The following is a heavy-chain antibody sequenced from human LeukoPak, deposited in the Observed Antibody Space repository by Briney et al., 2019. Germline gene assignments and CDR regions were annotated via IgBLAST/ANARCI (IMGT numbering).Heavy chain of an antibody. V-gene: IGHV3-48*03. CDR2: ISSSGSTI. Sequence: GGSLRLSCAASGFTFSSYEMNWVRQAPGKGLEWVSYISSSGSTIYYADSVKGRFTISRDNAKNSLFLQMNSLGAEDTAIYYCARGRAARPLSDYWGQGTLVTVSS. CDR1: GFTFSSYE. CDR3: ARGRAARPLSDY. D-gene: IGHD2-15*01. J-gene: IGHJ4*02.